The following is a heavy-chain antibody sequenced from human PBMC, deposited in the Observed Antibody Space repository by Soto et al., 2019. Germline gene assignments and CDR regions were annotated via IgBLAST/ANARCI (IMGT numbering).Heavy chain of an antibody. J-gene: IGHJ6*02. Sequence: PSETLSLTCTVSGGSIGSSSYYWGWIRQPPGKGLEWIGSIYYSGSTYYNPSLKSRVTISVDTSKNQFSLKLSSVTAADTAVYYCARRDSSGWYLSGMDVWGQGTTVTVSS. V-gene: IGHV4-39*01. D-gene: IGHD6-19*01. CDR1: GGSIGSSSYY. CDR2: IYYSGST. CDR3: ARRDSSGWYLSGMDV.